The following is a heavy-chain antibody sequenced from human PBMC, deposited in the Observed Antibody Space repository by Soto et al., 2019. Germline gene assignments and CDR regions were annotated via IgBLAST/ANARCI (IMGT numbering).Heavy chain of an antibody. CDR2: IIPILGIA. D-gene: IGHD5-12*01. CDR1: GGTFSSYT. CDR3: ARDSSGYDYGGDYYYYGMDV. V-gene: IGHV1-69*08. J-gene: IGHJ6*02. Sequence: QVQLVQSGAEVKKPGSSVKVSCKASGGTFSSYTISWVRQAPGQGLEWMGRIIPILGIANYAQKFQGRVTITADKCTSTAYMELSSRRSEDTAVYYCARDSSGYDYGGDYYYYGMDVWGQGTTVTVSS.